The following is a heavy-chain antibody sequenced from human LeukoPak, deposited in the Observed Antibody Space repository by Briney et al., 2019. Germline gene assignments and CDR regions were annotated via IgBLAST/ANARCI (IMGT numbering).Heavy chain of an antibody. D-gene: IGHD3-10*01. Sequence: GGSLRLSCAASGFTFDDYAMRWVRQAPGKGLEWVSGISWNSGSIGYADSVKGRFTISRDNAKNSLYLQMNSLRAEDTALYYCAKDWSYYGSGSVAHFFDYWGQGTLVTVSS. CDR1: GFTFDDYA. CDR2: ISWNSGSI. V-gene: IGHV3-9*01. J-gene: IGHJ4*02. CDR3: AKDWSYYGSGSVAHFFDY.